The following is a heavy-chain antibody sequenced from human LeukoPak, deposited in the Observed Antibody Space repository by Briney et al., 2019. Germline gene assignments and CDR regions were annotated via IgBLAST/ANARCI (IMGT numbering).Heavy chain of an antibody. J-gene: IGHJ6*03. CDR2: IYYSGIT. CDR1: GGSISSSSYY. D-gene: IGHD1-26*01. V-gene: IGHV4-39*07. CDR3: ARGVSGSYYYYYYMDV. Sequence: SETLSLTCTVSGGSISSSSYYWGWIRQPPGKGLEWIGSIYYSGITYYNPSLKSRVTISVDTSKNQFSLKLSSVTAADTAVYYCARGVSGSYYYYYYMDVWGKGTTVTVSS.